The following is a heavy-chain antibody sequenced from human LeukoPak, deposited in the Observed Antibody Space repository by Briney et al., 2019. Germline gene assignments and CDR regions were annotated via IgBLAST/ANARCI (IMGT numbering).Heavy chain of an antibody. CDR3: AKDNHFLAPGNYFDY. Sequence: PGGSLRLSCAASGFTFDDYAMHWVRQAPGKGLEWVSLISWDGGSTYYADSVKGRFTISRDNSKNSLYLQTNSLRAEDTALYYCAKDNHFLAPGNYFDYWGQGTLVTVSS. CDR2: ISWDGGST. CDR1: GFTFDDYA. J-gene: IGHJ4*02. D-gene: IGHD3-3*01. V-gene: IGHV3-43D*04.